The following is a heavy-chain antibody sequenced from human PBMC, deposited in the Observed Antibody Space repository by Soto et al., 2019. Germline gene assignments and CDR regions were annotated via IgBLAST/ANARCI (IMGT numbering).Heavy chain of an antibody. V-gene: IGHV5-51*01. D-gene: IGHD5-12*01. J-gene: IGHJ6*02. CDR1: GYRFTSYW. Sequence: GESLKISCKGSGYRFTSYWIGWVRQMPGKGLEWMGIIYPVDSDTRYSPSFQGQVTISADKSISTAYLQWSSLKASDTAMYYCARVLRSGYLAYFYYDMDVWGQGTTVTVSS. CDR3: ARVLRSGYLAYFYYDMDV. CDR2: IYPVDSDT.